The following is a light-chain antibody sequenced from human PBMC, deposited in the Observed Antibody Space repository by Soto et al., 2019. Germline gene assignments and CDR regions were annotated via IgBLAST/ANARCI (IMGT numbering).Light chain of an antibody. Sequence: QSVLTQPPSASATPGQRVTISCSGGSSNIGSNTVNWYQQLPGTAPKLLIYSNNQRPSGVPDRFSGSKSGTSASLAISGLQAEDEADYYCCSYARGSRAFGGGTKLTVL. CDR3: CSYARGSRA. CDR2: SNN. V-gene: IGLV1-44*01. CDR1: SSNIGSNT. J-gene: IGLJ3*02.